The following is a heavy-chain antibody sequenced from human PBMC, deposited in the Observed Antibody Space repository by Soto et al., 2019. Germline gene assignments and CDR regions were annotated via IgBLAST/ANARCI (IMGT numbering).Heavy chain of an antibody. Sequence: ASVKVSCHASGYTCTISGGSWVRQAPGEGLEWMGWISTYNGDTNYAQTFQCRVTMTTDTATSTGHMEVRSLRSDDTAVCHFGGEGVATYHYYGMDVWGQGTPVTVSS. CDR2: ISTYNGDT. D-gene: IGHD5-12*01. CDR3: GGEGVATYHYYGMDV. J-gene: IGHJ6*02. CDR1: GYTCTISG. V-gene: IGHV1-18*01.